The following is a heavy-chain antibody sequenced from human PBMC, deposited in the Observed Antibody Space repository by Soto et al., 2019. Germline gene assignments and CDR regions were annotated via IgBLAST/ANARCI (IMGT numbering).Heavy chain of an antibody. CDR3: ADHEYSSSSRSGYGMDV. CDR1: GGTFSSYA. CDR2: IIPIFGTA. Sequence: QVQLVQSGAEVKKPGSSVKVSCKASGGTFSSYAISWVRQAPGQGLEWMGGIIPIFGTANYAQKFQGRVTIPADESTSTAYMELSSLRSEDTAVYYWADHEYSSSSRSGYGMDVWGQGTTVTVSS. J-gene: IGHJ6*02. V-gene: IGHV1-69*01. D-gene: IGHD6-6*01.